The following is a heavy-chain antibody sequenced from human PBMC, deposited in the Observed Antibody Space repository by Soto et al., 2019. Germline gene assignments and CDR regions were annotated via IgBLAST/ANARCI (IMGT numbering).Heavy chain of an antibody. J-gene: IGHJ6*02. V-gene: IGHV1-69*01. CDR1: GGTFSSYA. D-gene: IGHD3-10*01. CDR2: IIPIFGTA. Sequence: QVQLVQSGAEVKKPGSSVKVSCKASGGTFSSYAISWVRQAPGQGLEWMGGIIPIFGTANYAQKFQGRVTITADESTSTAYMELSSLRSEDTAVYYCARSPGFGELSIYYYYGMDVWGRGTTVTVSS. CDR3: ARSPGFGELSIYYYYGMDV.